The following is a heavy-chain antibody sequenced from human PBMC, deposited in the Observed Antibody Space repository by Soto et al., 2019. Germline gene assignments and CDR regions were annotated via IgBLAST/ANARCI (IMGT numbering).Heavy chain of an antibody. D-gene: IGHD3-9*01. CDR2: ISPKSGGT. Sequence: GASVKVSCKASGFSFSDYFMHWVRQAPGQGLEWMGRISPKSGGTNYAQKFQGRVSMTWDTSLKTAYMELSSLMSEDTAVYYCARPPGYISDWYYFDLWGQGTLVTVSS. V-gene: IGHV1-2*02. CDR3: ARPPGYISDWYYFDL. CDR1: GFSFSDYF. J-gene: IGHJ4*02.